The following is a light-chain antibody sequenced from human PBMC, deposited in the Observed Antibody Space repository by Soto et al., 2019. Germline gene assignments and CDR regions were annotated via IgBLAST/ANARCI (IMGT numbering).Light chain of an antibody. J-gene: IGKJ1*01. CDR1: QGLRNK. Sequence: DMQMTQSPSSLSASVGDRVTITCRASQGLRNKLAWYQQKPGKVPKLLIFAASTLQSGVPSRFSGSGSGTDFTLTSSSLQPEDVASYYCQKYNDALRTFGQGTKVDIK. CDR3: QKYNDALRT. V-gene: IGKV1-27*01. CDR2: AAS.